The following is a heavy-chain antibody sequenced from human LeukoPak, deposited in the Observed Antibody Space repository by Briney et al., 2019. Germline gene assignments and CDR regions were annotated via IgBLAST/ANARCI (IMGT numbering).Heavy chain of an antibody. V-gene: IGHV3-33*01. D-gene: IGHD2-2*01. CDR3: ARDLSWDIVVVPAAMPKNWFDP. CDR2: IWYDGSNK. Sequence: PGRSLRLSCAASGFTFSSYGMHWVRQAPGKGLEWVAVIWYDGSNKYYADSVKGRFTISRDDSKNTLYLQMNSLRAEDTAVYYCARDLSWDIVVVPAAMPKNWFDPWGRGTLVTVSS. J-gene: IGHJ5*02. CDR1: GFTFSSYG.